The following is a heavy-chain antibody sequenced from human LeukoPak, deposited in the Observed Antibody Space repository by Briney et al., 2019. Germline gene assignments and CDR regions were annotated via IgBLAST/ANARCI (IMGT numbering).Heavy chain of an antibody. D-gene: IGHD3-10*01. J-gene: IGHJ4*02. CDR1: GGTFSSYA. CDR2: IIPILGIA. V-gene: IGHV1-69*04. Sequence: GASVKVSCKASGGTFSSYAISWVRQAPGQGLGWMGRIIPILGIANYAQKFQGRVTITADKSTSTAYMELSSLRSEDTAVYYCARAPYYYGSGSYLGYWGQGTLVTVSS. CDR3: ARAPYYYGSGSYLGY.